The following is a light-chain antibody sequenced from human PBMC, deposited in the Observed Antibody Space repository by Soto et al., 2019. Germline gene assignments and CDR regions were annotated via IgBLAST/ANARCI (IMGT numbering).Light chain of an antibody. J-gene: IGKJ1*01. CDR3: QQYNNWPWT. Sequence: EIVMTQSPATLSVSPGERATLSCRASQSVNSRLAWYQQKPGQTPRLLISDASTRATGIPTRFSGRGSGTDFTLTISSLQSEDLAVYYCQQYNNWPWTCGQGTKVDIK. CDR2: DAS. CDR1: QSVNSR. V-gene: IGKV3-15*01.